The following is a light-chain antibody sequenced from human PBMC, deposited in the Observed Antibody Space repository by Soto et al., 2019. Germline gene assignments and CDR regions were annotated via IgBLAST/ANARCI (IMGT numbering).Light chain of an antibody. CDR1: QSISSW. Sequence: DIQVTQSPSTLSGSVGDRVTITCRASQSISSWLAWYQQKPGQAPKLLIYDASDLEMGVPSRFSGSGSGTHFTLTISGLQPEDIATYYCQQFGDLTFIFGQGTRLEIK. CDR2: DAS. CDR3: QQFGDLTFI. J-gene: IGKJ5*01. V-gene: IGKV1-5*01.